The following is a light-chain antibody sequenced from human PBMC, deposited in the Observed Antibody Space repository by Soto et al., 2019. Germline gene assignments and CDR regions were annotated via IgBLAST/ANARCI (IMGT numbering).Light chain of an antibody. J-gene: IGKJ2*01. CDR1: QSISND. CDR3: QKYYDCPPYT. Sequence: EIVMTQSPVTLSVSPGERATLSCRASQSISNDLAWYQQRPGQAPRLLIYGASTRATGTPARFSGSGYGTGFTLTISSLQSEDFAGYYCQKYYDCPPYTFGQGTKLEIK. CDR2: GAS. V-gene: IGKV3-15*01.